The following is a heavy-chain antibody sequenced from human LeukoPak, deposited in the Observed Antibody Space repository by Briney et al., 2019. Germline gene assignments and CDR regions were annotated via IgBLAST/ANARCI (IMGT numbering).Heavy chain of an antibody. CDR2: LNWNGGRA. CDR1: GFTFDDYC. J-gene: IGHJ4*02. V-gene: IGHV3-20*04. Sequence: GGSLRLSCAASGFTFDDYCMSWVRQAPGKGLEWVSNLNWNGGRAGYADSVKGRFTISRDNAKNSMYLQMNSMRAEDTALYYCAREISISIAARGGFDYWGQGTLVTVSS. CDR3: AREISISIAARGGFDY. D-gene: IGHD6-6*01.